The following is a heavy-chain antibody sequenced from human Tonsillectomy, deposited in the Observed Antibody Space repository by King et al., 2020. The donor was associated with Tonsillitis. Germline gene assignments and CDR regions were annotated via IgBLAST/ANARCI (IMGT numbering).Heavy chain of an antibody. CDR2: IRQDGGTK. CDR1: GFTISTYW. V-gene: IGHV3-7*01. J-gene: IGHJ3*02. Sequence: VQLVESGGGLVQPGGSLRLSCAASGFTISTYWMSWVRQAPGRGLEWVANIRQDGGTKYYVDSVRGRFTISRDNAQNSHYLQTNSLRAEDTAVYFCARIKMGAPPQDVFDIWGQGTMVTVSS. CDR3: ARIKMGAPPQDVFDI. D-gene: IGHD1-26*01.